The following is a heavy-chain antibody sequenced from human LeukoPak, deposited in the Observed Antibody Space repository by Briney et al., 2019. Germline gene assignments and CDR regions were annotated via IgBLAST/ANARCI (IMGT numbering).Heavy chain of an antibody. CDR2: SKNKANNYIT. CDR3: ARDSSGQGDY. V-gene: IGHV3-72*01. Sequence: PGGSLRLSCAASGFTFSDHYIDWVRQAPGKGLEWVGRSKNKANNYITQYAAFVQGRFTISRDNSKNSLYLQINGLKTEDTAVYYCARDSSGQGDYWGQGTLVTVSS. J-gene: IGHJ4*02. D-gene: IGHD3-22*01. CDR1: GFTFSDHY.